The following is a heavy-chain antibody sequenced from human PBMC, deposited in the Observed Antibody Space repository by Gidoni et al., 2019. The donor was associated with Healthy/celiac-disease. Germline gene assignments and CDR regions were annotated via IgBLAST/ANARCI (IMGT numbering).Heavy chain of an antibody. CDR2: ISSSRSTI. D-gene: IGHD6-13*01. CDR3: ARGRGSSWYNWFDP. CDR1: GFTFSSYS. V-gene: IGHV3-48*02. Sequence: EVQLVESGGGLVQPGGSLRLSCAASGFTFSSYSMNWVRQAPGKGLEWVAYISSSRSTIYYADSVKGRFTISRDNAKNSLYLQMNSLRDEDTAVYYCARGRGSSWYNWFDPWGQGTLVTVSS. J-gene: IGHJ5*02.